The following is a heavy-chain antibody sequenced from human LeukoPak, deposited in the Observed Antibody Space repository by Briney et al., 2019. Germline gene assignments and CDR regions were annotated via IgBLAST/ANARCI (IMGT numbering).Heavy chain of an antibody. CDR2: IIGSGGST. CDR1: GFLFSALA. Sequence: GGSLSLFCAACGFLFSALAVIWVREAPGKGLEWGSSIIGSGGSTYYAVSVKGRFTISRDNSKNTLYLQMNCLRAEHTAVYYCAKVVCGGACYLGVDYWGQGTLVTVSS. J-gene: IGHJ4*02. V-gene: IGHV3-23*01. CDR3: AKVVCGGACYLGVDY. D-gene: IGHD2-21*02.